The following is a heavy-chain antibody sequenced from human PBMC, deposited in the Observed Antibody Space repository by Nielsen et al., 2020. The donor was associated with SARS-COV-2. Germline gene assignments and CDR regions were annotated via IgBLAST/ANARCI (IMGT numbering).Heavy chain of an antibody. CDR2: IIPIFGTA. CDR3: ARVDGHCSGGSCYSGVY. CDR1: GGTFSRPS. Sequence: SVKVSCKASGGTFSRPSISWVRQAPGQGLEWMGGIIPIFGTANYAQKFQGRVTITADESTSTAYMELSSLRSEDTAVYYCARVDGHCSGGSCYSGVYWGQGTLVTVSS. V-gene: IGHV1-69*13. D-gene: IGHD2-15*01. J-gene: IGHJ4*02.